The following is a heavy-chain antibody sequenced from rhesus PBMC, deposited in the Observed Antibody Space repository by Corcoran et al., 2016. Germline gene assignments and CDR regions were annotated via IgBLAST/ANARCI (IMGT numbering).Heavy chain of an antibody. J-gene: IGHJ4*01. CDR1: GGSISDSYR. V-gene: IGHV4S10*01. Sequence: QVQLQESGPGVVKPSETLSLTCAVSGGSISDSYRWSWIRQPPGKGLEGIGYISGSSTNTTYSPSLKSRVTISKDTSKNQFSLRLRSVTAADTAVYYCARGGYCSGGVCSPGLDYWGQGVLVTVSS. CDR2: ISGSSTNT. D-gene: IGHD2-8*01. CDR3: ARGGYCSGGVCSPGLDY.